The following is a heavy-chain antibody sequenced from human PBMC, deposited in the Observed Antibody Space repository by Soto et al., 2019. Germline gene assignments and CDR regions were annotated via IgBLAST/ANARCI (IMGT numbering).Heavy chain of an antibody. V-gene: IGHV3-23*01. Sequence: GGSLRLSCAASGFTFSSYAMSWVRQAPGKGLEWVSAISGSGGSTYYADSVKGRFTISRDNSKNTLYLQMNSLRAEDTAVYYCAKDPNPKRIPLNWFDPWGQGTLVTVSS. D-gene: IGHD2-8*01. CDR2: ISGSGGST. CDR1: GFTFSSYA. CDR3: AKDPNPKRIPLNWFDP. J-gene: IGHJ5*02.